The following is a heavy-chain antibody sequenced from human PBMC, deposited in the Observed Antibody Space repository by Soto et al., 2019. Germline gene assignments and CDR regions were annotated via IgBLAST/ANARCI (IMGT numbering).Heavy chain of an antibody. Sequence: GASVKVSCKASGYTFTSYGISWVRQAPGQGLEWMGWISAYNGNTNYAQKLQGRVTMTTDTSTSTAYMELRSLRSDDTAVYYCARDPAQYYYDSSGYYEACFDYWGQGTLVTVSS. J-gene: IGHJ4*02. V-gene: IGHV1-18*01. CDR3: ARDPAQYYYDSSGYYEACFDY. CDR1: GYTFTSYG. CDR2: ISAYNGNT. D-gene: IGHD3-22*01.